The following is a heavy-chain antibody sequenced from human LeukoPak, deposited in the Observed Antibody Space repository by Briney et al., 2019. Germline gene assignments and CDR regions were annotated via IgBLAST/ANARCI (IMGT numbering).Heavy chain of an antibody. CDR1: GGSISSSTYY. CDR2: ISYSGST. V-gene: IGHV4-39*01. J-gene: IGHJ4*02. D-gene: IGHD3-22*01. CDR3: ARHYYDSSDYYPYYFNY. Sequence: PSETLSLXCTVSGGSISSSTYYWGWIRQPPGKGLEWIGSISYSGSTYYNPSLKSRVTISVDTSKNQFSLRLSSVTAADTAVYHCARHYYDSSDYYPYYFNYWGQGTLVTVSS.